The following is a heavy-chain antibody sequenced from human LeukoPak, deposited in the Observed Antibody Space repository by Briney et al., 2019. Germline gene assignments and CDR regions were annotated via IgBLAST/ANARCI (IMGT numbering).Heavy chain of an antibody. CDR3: ARSSGDIDCSSTSCYYEYFQH. J-gene: IGHJ1*01. D-gene: IGHD2-2*01. CDR1: GGTFSSYA. V-gene: IGHV1-69*13. CDR2: IIPIFGTA. Sequence: SVKVSCKASGGTFSSYAISWVRQAPGQGLEWMGGIIPIFGTANYAQKFQGRVTITADESTSTAYMELSSLRSEDTAVYYCARSSGDIDCSSTSCYYEYFQHWGQGTLVTVSS.